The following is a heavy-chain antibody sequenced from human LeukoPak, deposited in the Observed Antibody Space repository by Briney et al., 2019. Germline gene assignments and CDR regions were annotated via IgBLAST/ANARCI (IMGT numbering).Heavy chain of an antibody. CDR3: ARDRGIAVAGVFDY. Sequence: SVKVSCKASGGTFSSYAISWVRQAPGQGLEWMGGIIPIFGTANYAQKFQGRVTITTDESTSTAYMELSSLRSEDTAVYYYARDRGIAVAGVFDYWGQGTLVTVSS. D-gene: IGHD6-19*01. V-gene: IGHV1-69*05. J-gene: IGHJ4*02. CDR1: GGTFSSYA. CDR2: IIPIFGTA.